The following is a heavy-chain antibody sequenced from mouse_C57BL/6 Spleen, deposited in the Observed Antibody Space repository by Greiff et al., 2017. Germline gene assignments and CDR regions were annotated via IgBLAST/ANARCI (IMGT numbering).Heavy chain of an antibody. CDR2: IWGDGGT. D-gene: IGHD2-1*01. V-gene: IGHV2-3*01. CDR1: GFSLTSYG. CDR3: AKGGNYYGTRDYAMGY. Sequence: VKLVESGPGLVAPSQSLSITCTVSGFSLTSYGVSWVRQPPGKGLEWLGVIWGDGGTNYHSALISRLGISKDHSKSQVFLKLNRLQTDDAATYYCAKGGNYYGTRDYAMGYWGQGPSVTVSS. J-gene: IGHJ4*01.